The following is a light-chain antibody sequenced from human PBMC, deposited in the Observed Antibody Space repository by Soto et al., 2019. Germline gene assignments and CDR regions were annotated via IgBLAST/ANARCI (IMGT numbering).Light chain of an antibody. V-gene: IGLV2-8*01. CDR2: EVT. CDR1: SSDVGGYNY. Sequence: QSALTQPPSASGSPGQSVTISCTGTSSDVGGYNYVSWYQQYPDRAPKLMIYEVTKRPSGVPDRFSGTKSGNTASLTVSGLQAEDDADYYCRSYAASNNFYFVFGGGTKVTVL. J-gene: IGLJ3*02. CDR3: RSYAASNNFYFV.